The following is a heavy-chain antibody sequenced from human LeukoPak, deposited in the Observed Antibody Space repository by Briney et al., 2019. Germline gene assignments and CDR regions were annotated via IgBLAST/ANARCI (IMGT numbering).Heavy chain of an antibody. V-gene: IGHV3-74*03. CDR2: INRDGTTT. Sequence: GGSLRLSCAASESTFTKFWVHWVRQAPGKGLVWVSFINRDGTTTTHADSVKGRFTVSGDNAKNTLYLQMNSLRAEDTAVYYCARGNYYGMDVWGQGTTVTVSS. CDR1: ESTFTKFW. J-gene: IGHJ6*02. CDR3: ARGNYYGMDV. D-gene: IGHD2/OR15-2a*01.